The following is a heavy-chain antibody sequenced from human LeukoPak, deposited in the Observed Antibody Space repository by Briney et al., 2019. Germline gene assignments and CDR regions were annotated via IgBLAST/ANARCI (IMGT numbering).Heavy chain of an antibody. V-gene: IGHV1-69*01. CDR1: GGTFSSYA. Sequence: SVKVSCKASGGTFSSYAISWVRQAPGQGLEWMGGIIPIFGTANYAQKFQGRVTITADESTSTAYMELSSLRSEDTAVYYCARDPGGSYYYGSGSYIGYGMDVWGQGTTVTVSS. CDR2: IIPIFGTA. J-gene: IGHJ6*02. D-gene: IGHD3-10*01. CDR3: ARDPGGSYYYGSGSYIGYGMDV.